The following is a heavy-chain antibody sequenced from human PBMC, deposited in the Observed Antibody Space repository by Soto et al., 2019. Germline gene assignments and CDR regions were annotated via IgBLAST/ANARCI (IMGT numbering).Heavy chain of an antibody. J-gene: IGHJ5*02. CDR3: ARNKRGIAAAGYHWFDP. Sequence: SETLSLTCAVYGGSFSGYYWSWIRQPPGKGLEWIGEINHSGSTNYNPSLKSRVTISVDTSKNQFSLKLSSVTAADTAVYYCARNKRGIAAAGYHWFDPWGQGTMVTVYS. V-gene: IGHV4-34*01. D-gene: IGHD6-13*01. CDR2: INHSGST. CDR1: GGSFSGYY.